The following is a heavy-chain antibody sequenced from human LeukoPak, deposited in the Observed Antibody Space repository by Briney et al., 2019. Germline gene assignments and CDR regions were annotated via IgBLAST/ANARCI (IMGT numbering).Heavy chain of an antibody. CDR3: AKDWDSSGWFNNWFDA. CDR2: ISGSGGDT. J-gene: IGHJ5*02. V-gene: IGHV3-23*01. Sequence: GGSLRLSCAASGFTFNSYAMSRVRQAPGKGLEWVSAISGSGGDTYYADSVKGRFTISRDNSKNTLYLQMNSLRVEDTAVYYCAKDWDSSGWFNNWFDAWGQGTLVTVSS. D-gene: IGHD6-19*01. CDR1: GFTFNSYA.